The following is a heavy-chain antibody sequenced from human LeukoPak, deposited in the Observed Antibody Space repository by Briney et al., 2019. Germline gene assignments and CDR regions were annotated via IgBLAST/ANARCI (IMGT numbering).Heavy chain of an antibody. CDR2: ISGSAGST. D-gene: IGHD1-26*01. CDR1: GFTFSSYA. Sequence: PGGSLRLSCAASGFTFSSYAMSWVRQAPGKGLEWVSAISGSAGSTYYADSVKGRFTISRDNSKNTLYLQMNSLRAEDTAVYYCAKDFRYSGSYRFDYWGQGTLVSVSS. V-gene: IGHV3-23*01. CDR3: AKDFRYSGSYRFDY. J-gene: IGHJ4*02.